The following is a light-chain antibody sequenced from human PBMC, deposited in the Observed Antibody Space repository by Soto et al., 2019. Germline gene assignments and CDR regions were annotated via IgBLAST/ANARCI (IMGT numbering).Light chain of an antibody. CDR3: QQYHSYPVT. Sequence: DFQMPQSPSSLSASVGDRVDITCRASQGISNFLACYQQKPGKAPTSLIYGASSLQSGVPSKFGGSGSGTDFTLTISSLQPEDFATYYYQQYHSYPVTFGGGTKAEIK. J-gene: IGKJ4*01. V-gene: IGKV1-16*02. CDR1: QGISNF. CDR2: GAS.